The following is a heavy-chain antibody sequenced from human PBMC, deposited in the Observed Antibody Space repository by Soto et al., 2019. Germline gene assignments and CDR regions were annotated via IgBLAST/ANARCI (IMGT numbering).Heavy chain of an antibody. J-gene: IGHJ4*02. D-gene: IGHD5-18*01. CDR2: IKSDGSGT. CDR3: ARGDGDRYEGNGYLGRH. CDR1: GFTFSSYW. Sequence: EVQLVESGGGLVQPGESLTLSCAASGFTFSSYWMHWVRQAPGKGLVWVSRIKSDGSGTYYADSVKGRLTISRDNAKNTRYLQMNSLRVENTAVYLGARGDGDRYEGNGYLGRHWGQGTLVTVSS. V-gene: IGHV3-74*01.